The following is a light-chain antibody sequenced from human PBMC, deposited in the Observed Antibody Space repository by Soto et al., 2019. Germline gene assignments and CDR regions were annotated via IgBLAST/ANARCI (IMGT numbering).Light chain of an antibody. V-gene: IGKV1-39*01. CDR1: QSISNY. CDR2: GAS. Sequence: DIQMTQSPSSLSASVGDRVTITCRASQSISNYLNWYQQKAGKVPELLIYGASNLQSGVPSRFTGSGSGTDFTLTISSLQPEDIATYYCQHSFSTPWTFGQGTKVDIK. J-gene: IGKJ1*01. CDR3: QHSFSTPWT.